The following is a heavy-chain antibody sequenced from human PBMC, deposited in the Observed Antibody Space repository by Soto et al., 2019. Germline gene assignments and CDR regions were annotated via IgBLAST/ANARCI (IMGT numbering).Heavy chain of an antibody. CDR2: ISAYNGNT. D-gene: IGHD3-10*01. CDR1: GYTFTSYG. Sequence: QVQLVQSGAEVEKPGASVKVSYKASGYTFTSYGISWVRQAPGQGLEWMGWISAYNGNTNYAQKLQGRVTMTTDTSTSTAYMELRSLRSDDTVVYYCARDGLLVRGEQPFDYWGQGTLVTVSS. V-gene: IGHV1-18*01. J-gene: IGHJ4*02. CDR3: ARDGLLVRGEQPFDY.